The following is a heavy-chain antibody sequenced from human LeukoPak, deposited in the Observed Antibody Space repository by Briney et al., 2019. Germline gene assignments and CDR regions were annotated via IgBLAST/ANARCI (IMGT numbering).Heavy chain of an antibody. Sequence: ASVKVSCKVSVYTLTELSMHWVRQAPGKGLEWMGGFDPEDGETIYAQKFQGRVTMTEDTSTDTAYMELSSLRSEDTVVYYCATDLTSTAMVTVCYWGQGTLVTVSS. J-gene: IGHJ4*02. CDR1: VYTLTELS. CDR2: FDPEDGET. V-gene: IGHV1-24*01. D-gene: IGHD5-18*01. CDR3: ATDLTSTAMVTVCY.